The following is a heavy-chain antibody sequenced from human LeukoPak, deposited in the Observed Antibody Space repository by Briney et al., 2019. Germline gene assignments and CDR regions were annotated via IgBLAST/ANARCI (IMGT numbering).Heavy chain of an antibody. CDR3: ARAGPSGFDP. CDR2: IYYSGST. Sequence: PSQTLSLTCTVSGGSISSYYWSWIRQPPGKGLEWIGYIYYSGSTNYNPSLKSRVTISVDTSKNQFSLKLSSVTAADTAVYYCARAGPSGFDPWGQGTLVTVSS. V-gene: IGHV4-59*01. J-gene: IGHJ5*02. CDR1: GGSISSYY.